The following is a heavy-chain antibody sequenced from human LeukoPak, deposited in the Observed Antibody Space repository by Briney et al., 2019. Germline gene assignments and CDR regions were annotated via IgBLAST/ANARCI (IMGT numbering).Heavy chain of an antibody. D-gene: IGHD6-19*01. J-gene: IGHJ4*02. CDR2: IYSGGTT. CDR1: GFNVSTKY. CDR3: ARDHAISVAGSGLDY. V-gene: IGHV3-66*01. Sequence: GGSLIISCEASGFNVSTKYVKWVGQAPGNGLVWASVIYSGGTTYYADSVKGRFTISRDNSKNTLYLQMNSLRAEDAAVYYCARDHAISVAGSGLDYWGQGTLVTVSA.